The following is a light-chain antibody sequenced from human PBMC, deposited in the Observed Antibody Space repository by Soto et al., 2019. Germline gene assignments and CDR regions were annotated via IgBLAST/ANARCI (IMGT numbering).Light chain of an antibody. Sequence: VLTQSPASLSLSPGERATLSCRAGQSVSDYLAWYQQKPGQPPRLLFFDASNRATGVPARFSAGGSGTEFTLTISSLQSEDFAVYYCQQYNNWPRGTFGGGTKVDIK. CDR3: QQYNNWPRGT. J-gene: IGKJ4*01. CDR1: QSVSDY. V-gene: IGKV3-11*01. CDR2: DAS.